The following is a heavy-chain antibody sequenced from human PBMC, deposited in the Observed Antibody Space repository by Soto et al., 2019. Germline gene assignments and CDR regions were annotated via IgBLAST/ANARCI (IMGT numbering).Heavy chain of an antibody. J-gene: IGHJ4*02. CDR3: ARNTWVGGVFLLGRAS. Sequence: GASVKVSCKASGGTFSSYAISWVRQAPGQGLEWMGGIIPIFGTANYAQKFQGRVTITADESTSTAYMELSSLRSEDTAVYYCARNTWVGGVFLLGRASGGKGTLATVPS. D-gene: IGHD3-16*01. CDR2: IIPIFGTA. V-gene: IGHV1-69*13. CDR1: GGTFSSYA.